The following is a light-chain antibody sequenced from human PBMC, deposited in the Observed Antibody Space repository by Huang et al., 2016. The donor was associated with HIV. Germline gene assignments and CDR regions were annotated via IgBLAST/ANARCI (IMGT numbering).Light chain of an antibody. J-gene: IGKJ4*01. CDR2: AAS. CDR3: QQVNAYPLT. V-gene: IGKV1-9*01. Sequence: IQMTQFPSSLSASVGDSVTITCRASQAINNYVSWYQQRPGKVPKLLIDAASTLQSGVPSRFSGSGSGTDFALSISSLQPEDSANYYCQQVNAYPLTFGGGTKVEI. CDR1: QAINNY.